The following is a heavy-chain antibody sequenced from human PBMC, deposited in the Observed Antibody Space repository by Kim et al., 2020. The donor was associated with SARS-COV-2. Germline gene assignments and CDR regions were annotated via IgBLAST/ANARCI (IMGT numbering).Heavy chain of an antibody. J-gene: IGHJ4*02. V-gene: IGHV3-15*01. D-gene: IGHD3-10*01. CDR1: GFTFSNAW. CDR2: IKSKTDGGTT. Sequence: GGSLRLSCAASGFTFSNAWMSWVRQAPGKGLEWVGRIKSKTDGGTTDYAAPVKGRFTISRDDSKNTLYLQMNSLKTEDTAVYYCTTSKMYYYGSGSYYEVDYWGQGTLVTVSS. CDR3: TTSKMYYYGSGSYYEVDY.